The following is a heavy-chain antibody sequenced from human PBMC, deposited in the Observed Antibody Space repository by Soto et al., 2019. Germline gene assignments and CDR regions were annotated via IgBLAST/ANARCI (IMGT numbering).Heavy chain of an antibody. CDR1: GFTVSSYW. D-gene: IGHD6-13*01. Sequence: GGSLRLGCAASGFTVSSYWMHWVRQAPGKGLEWVSRIEGDGSSTTSADSVKGRFTVSRDDARNTLYLQMSSLRADDTAIYYCAREGLDTAGFFDVWGQGTMVTVSS. CDR3: AREGLDTAGFFDV. CDR2: IEGDGSST. J-gene: IGHJ3*01. V-gene: IGHV3-74*01.